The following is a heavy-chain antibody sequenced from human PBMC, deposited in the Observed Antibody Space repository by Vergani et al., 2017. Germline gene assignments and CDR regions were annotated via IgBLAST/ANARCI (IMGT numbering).Heavy chain of an antibody. CDR3: AGDTHSWQRADR. Sequence: QAQLQESGPGLVKPSETLSLTCHVFGVSVTAYNCNWIRQAPGKGLEWFGSLSTTGGATHARHNPSLKSRVSISVDTSKSQFSLRLTSVTAADAAIYYCAGDTHSWQRADRWGQGLLVSVSS. D-gene: IGHD6-13*01. CDR1: GVSVTAYN. CDR2: LSTTGGA. V-gene: IGHV4-59*02. J-gene: IGHJ5*02.